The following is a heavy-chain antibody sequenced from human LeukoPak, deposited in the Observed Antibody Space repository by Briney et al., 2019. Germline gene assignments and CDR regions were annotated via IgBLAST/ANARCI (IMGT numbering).Heavy chain of an antibody. J-gene: IGHJ4*02. D-gene: IGHD3-22*01. CDR2: ISYDGSNK. CDR1: GFTFSSYG. V-gene: IGHV3-30*18. Sequence: GGSLRLSCAASGFTFSSYGMHWVRQAPGKGLEWVTVISYDGSNKYYADSVKGRFSISRDNSKSTLYLQMSSLRAEDTAVYYCAKPDYYDSSGYYLRFFDHWGQGTLVTVSS. CDR3: AKPDYYDSSGYYLRFFDH.